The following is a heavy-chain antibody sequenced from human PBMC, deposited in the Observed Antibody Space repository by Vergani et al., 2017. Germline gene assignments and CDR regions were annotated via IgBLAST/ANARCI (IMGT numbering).Heavy chain of an antibody. Sequence: QMQLQESGPGMVKASETLSLTCTVSGDSIIRRSYYWGWIRQPPGKGLEWIGSIYNSGNGDSSSSLKSRVTISEDPSKNQFSLRLTSVTAADTAVYYSASGKYYSDSTSHFRGRYFDVWGRGTLVTVPS. D-gene: IGHD3-16*01. CDR3: ASGKYYSDSTSHFRGRYFDV. J-gene: IGHJ2*01. V-gene: IGHV4-39*01. CDR2: IYNSGNG. CDR1: GDSIIRRSYY.